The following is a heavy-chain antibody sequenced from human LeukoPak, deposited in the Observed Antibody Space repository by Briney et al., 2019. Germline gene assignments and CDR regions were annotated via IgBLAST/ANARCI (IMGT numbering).Heavy chain of an antibody. J-gene: IGHJ3*02. V-gene: IGHV4-39*07. CDR3: ARVIQQLAPADAFDI. CDR1: GGPISSSYY. CDR2: IYYSGST. Sequence: SETLSLTCTVSGGPISSSYYWGWIRQPPGKGLEWIGSIYYSGSTSFNPSLKSRVTISLQTSKNQFSLQLTSVTAADTAVYYCARVIQQLAPADAFDIWGQGTMVTVSS. D-gene: IGHD6-13*01.